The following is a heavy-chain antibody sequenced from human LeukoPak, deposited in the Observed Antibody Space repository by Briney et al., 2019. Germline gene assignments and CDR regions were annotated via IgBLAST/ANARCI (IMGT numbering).Heavy chain of an antibody. Sequence: SETLSLTCADPGGSSTDYYCSWVRQPPGKGLEWIGEIHPHGIFYYNPSLTSRVTISIDTSKSQFSLRLTPVTATVRAFYYCATGRGRSKAGDLWGQGSLVSVSS. CDR1: GGSSTDYY. CDR2: IHPHGIF. J-gene: IGHJ5*02. V-gene: IGHV4-34*01. CDR3: ATGRGRSKAGDL.